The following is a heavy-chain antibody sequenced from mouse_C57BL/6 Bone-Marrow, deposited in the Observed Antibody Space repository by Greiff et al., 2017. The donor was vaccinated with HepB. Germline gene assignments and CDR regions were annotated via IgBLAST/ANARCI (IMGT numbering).Heavy chain of an antibody. Sequence: EVQLQESGGGLVQPGGSLKLSCAASGFTFSDYGMAWVRQAPRKGPEWVAFISNLAYSIYYAATVTGRFTISRENAKNTLYLEMSSLRSEDTAMYYCARQGITTVVATPYAMDYWGQGTSVTVSS. CDR3: ARQGITTVVATPYAMDY. V-gene: IGHV5-15*01. CDR1: GFTFSDYG. CDR2: ISNLAYSI. J-gene: IGHJ4*01. D-gene: IGHD1-1*01.